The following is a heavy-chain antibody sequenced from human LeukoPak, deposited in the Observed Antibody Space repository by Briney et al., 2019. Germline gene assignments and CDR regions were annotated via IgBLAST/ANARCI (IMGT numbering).Heavy chain of an antibody. J-gene: IGHJ3*02. D-gene: IGHD1-14*01. CDR2: INHSGST. CDR1: GGSFSGYY. Sequence: SETLSLTCAVYGGSFSGYYWSWIREPPGKGLEWIGEINHSGSTNYNPSLKSRVTISVDTSKNHFSLKLSSVTAADTAVYYCARGRKKNARSFDIWGHGTMVTVSS. V-gene: IGHV4-34*01. CDR3: ARGRKKNARSFDI.